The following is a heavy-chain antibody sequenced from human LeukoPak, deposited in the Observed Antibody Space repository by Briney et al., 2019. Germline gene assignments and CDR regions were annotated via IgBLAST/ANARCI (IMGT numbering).Heavy chain of an antibody. D-gene: IGHD5-12*01. Sequence: GGSLRLSCSASGFIFSNYAMSWVRQAPGKGLEWVSAISGSGGSTYYADSVKGRFTISRDNSKNTLYLQMNSLRAEDTAVYYCAKDLGRLRGKVEVIDYWGQGTLVTVSS. CDR3: AKDLGRLRGKVEVIDY. CDR2: ISGSGGST. J-gene: IGHJ4*02. V-gene: IGHV3-23*01. CDR1: GFIFSNYA.